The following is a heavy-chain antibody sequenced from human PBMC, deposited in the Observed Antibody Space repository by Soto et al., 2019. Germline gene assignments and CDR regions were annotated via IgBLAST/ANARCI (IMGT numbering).Heavy chain of an antibody. J-gene: IGHJ4*01. D-gene: IGHD6-6*01. V-gene: IGHV1-2*02. CDR1: GYIFTDYY. CDR2: INPNTGGT. Sequence: ASVKVSCKASGYIFTDYYLHWVRQAPGQGLEYMGWINPNTGGTKYTQKFQGRVTMTGGTLLLNWLTSDDTAVYYCARSLSTIGARLDFWGQGTLITVSS. CDR3: ARSLSTIGARLDF.